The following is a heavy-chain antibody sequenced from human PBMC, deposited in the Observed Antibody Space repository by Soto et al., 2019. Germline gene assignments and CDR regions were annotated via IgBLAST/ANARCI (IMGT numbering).Heavy chain of an antibody. CDR3: ARGARSSGYYYHYYWIDV. CDR1: GLTFSSYG. Sequence: GSLRVSCAASGLTFSSYGMHRVRQAPSKGLEWVAVIWSDGSNKYYADSVKGRFTISRDNSKNTLYLQMNSSRAEATAVYYCARGARSSGYYYHYYWIDVCGQGPTVTVSS. CDR2: IWSDGSNK. J-gene: IGHJ6*02. D-gene: IGHD3-22*01. V-gene: IGHV3-33*01.